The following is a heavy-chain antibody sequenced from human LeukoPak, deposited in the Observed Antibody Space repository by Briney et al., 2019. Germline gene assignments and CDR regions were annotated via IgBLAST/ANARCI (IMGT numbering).Heavy chain of an antibody. J-gene: IGHJ5*02. CDR2: ISSDGSTI. D-gene: IGHD3-10*01. CDR3: ARVWLRSIGVHP. V-gene: IGHV3-48*03. Sequence: GGYLCCYSAASGFTISGYRMNRLRPAPGNGLKWVSYISSDGSTIYYADSVKGRFTMSRDNAKNTLYLQMNSLRAEDTAVYYCARVWLRSIGVHPWGQGTLVTVSS. CDR1: GFTISGYR.